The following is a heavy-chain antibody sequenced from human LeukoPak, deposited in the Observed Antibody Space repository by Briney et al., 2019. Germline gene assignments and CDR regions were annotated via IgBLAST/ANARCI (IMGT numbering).Heavy chain of an antibody. Sequence: KPSETLSLTCTVSGGSISSYYWSWIRRPAGKGLEWIGRIYTSGSTNYNPSLKSRVTISVDKSKNQFSLKLSSVTAADTAVYYCARDGSSGWYGAIDYWGQGTLVTVSS. V-gene: IGHV4-4*07. D-gene: IGHD6-19*01. CDR2: IYTSGST. J-gene: IGHJ4*02. CDR3: ARDGSSGWYGAIDY. CDR1: GGSISSYY.